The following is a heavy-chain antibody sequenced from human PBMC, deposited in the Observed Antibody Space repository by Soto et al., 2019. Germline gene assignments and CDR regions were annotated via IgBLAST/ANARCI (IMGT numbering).Heavy chain of an antibody. CDR3: ARHDYGDCGGEFDY. CDR1: GGSISSYY. V-gene: IGHV4-59*08. CDR2: IYYSGST. J-gene: IGHJ4*02. D-gene: IGHD4-17*01. Sequence: QVQLQESGPGLVKPSETLSLTCTVSGGSISSYYWSWIRQPPGKGLEWIGYIYYSGSTNYNPSLQSRRTISVDTFNNQSPLKLSSVPAADTAVYYCARHDYGDCGGEFDYWGQGTLVTVSS.